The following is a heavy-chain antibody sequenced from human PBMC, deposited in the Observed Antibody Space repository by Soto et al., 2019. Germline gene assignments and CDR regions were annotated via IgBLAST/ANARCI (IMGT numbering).Heavy chain of an antibody. Sequence: GGCLRLSCAVSGLPFDDNAMHWVRQAPEKGLERVSGINWKSDIGYADSVKGRFTISRDNAENSLYLQMNSLRAEDTALYYCAILQDRGGRTTFIYWGQGTQVTVSS. J-gene: IGHJ4*02. CDR3: AILQDRGGRTTFIY. D-gene: IGHD3-16*01. V-gene: IGHV3-9*01. CDR1: GLPFDDNA. CDR2: INWKSDI.